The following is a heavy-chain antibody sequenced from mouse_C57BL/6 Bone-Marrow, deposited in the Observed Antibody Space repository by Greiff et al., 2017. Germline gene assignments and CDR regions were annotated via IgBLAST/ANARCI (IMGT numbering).Heavy chain of an antibody. CDR2: IDPSDSYT. V-gene: IGHV1-69*01. Sequence: MPGQGLEWIGEIDPSDSYTNYNQKFKGKSTLTVDKSSSTAYMQLSSRTSEDSAVYYCATGTGYFDVWGTGTTVTGSS. CDR3: ATGTGYFDV. J-gene: IGHJ1*03. D-gene: IGHD4-1*01.